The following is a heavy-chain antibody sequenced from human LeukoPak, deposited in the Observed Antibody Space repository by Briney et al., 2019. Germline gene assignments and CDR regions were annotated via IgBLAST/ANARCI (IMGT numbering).Heavy chain of an antibody. J-gene: IGHJ4*02. CDR2: FSTTNFYI. CDR1: GFTFSTYS. D-gene: IGHD2-15*01. Sequence: PGGSLRLSCAASGFTFSTYSVNWVRQAPGQGLEWVASFSTTNFYIYYADSVQGRFTISRDNAKNSLYLEMNGLRADDTAVYYCARDRCSGGTCYSHPSYFDLWGQGTLVTVSS. CDR3: ARDRCSGGTCYSHPSYFDL. V-gene: IGHV3-21*01.